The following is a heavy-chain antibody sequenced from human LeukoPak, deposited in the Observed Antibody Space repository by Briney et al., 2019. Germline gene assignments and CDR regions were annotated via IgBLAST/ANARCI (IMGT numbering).Heavy chain of an antibody. V-gene: IGHV4-39*07. D-gene: IGHD6-13*01. J-gene: IGHJ4*02. CDR2: IYYSGST. CDR1: GGSISSSSYY. Sequence: PSETLSLTCTVSGGSISSSSYYWGWIRQPPGKGLEWIGSIYYSGSTYYNPSLKSRVTISVDTSKNQFSLKLSSVTAADTAVYYCARDAGVIYSSSFFDYWGQGTLVTVSS. CDR3: ARDAGVIYSSSFFDY.